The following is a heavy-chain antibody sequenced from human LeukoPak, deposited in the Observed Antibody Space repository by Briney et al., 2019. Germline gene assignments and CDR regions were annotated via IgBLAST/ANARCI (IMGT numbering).Heavy chain of an antibody. D-gene: IGHD3-10*01. CDR1: GFTFSSFT. V-gene: IGHV3-23*01. J-gene: IGHJ4*02. CDR3: AKNYCGSGTMGGY. Sequence: GGSLRLSCAASGFTFSSFTMTWVRQAPGKGLEWVSTIGGSGASTYYAGSVKGRFTISRDNSKNILSLQMNSLRAEDSATYYCAKNYCGSGTMGGYWGQGTLVTVSS. CDR2: IGGSGAST.